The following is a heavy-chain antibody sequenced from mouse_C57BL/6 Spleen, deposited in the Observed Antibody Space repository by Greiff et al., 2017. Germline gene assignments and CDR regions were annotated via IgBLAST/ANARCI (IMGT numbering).Heavy chain of an antibody. D-gene: IGHD1-1*01. CDR1: GYTFTSYW. CDR3: ARHGSSYFWFAY. J-gene: IGHJ3*01. CDR2: IDPSDSYT. V-gene: IGHV1-69*01. Sequence: QVQLQQPGAELVMPGASVKLSCKASGYTFTSYWMHWVKQRPGQGLEWIGEIDPSDSYTNYNQKFKGKSTLTVDKSSSTAYMQLSSLTSEDSAVYYCARHGSSYFWFAYWGQGTLVTVSA.